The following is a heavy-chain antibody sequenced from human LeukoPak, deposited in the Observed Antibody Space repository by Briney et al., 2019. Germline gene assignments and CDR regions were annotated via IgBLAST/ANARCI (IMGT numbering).Heavy chain of an antibody. V-gene: IGHV3-11*01. J-gene: IGHJ6*03. CDR1: GFTFNDYY. CDR2: ISSSGSTI. CDR3: ARGTIPHYQYYMGV. D-gene: IGHD2-8*01. Sequence: GGSLRLSCAASGFTFNDYYMSWIRQAPGKGLEWVSSISSSGSTIYYAGSVKGRFTISRDNAKNSLYLQMNSLRAEDTAVYYCARGTIPHYQYYMGVWGKGTTVTVSS.